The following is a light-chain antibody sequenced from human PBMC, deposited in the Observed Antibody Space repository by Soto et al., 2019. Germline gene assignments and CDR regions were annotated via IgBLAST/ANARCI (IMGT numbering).Light chain of an antibody. Sequence: QSALTQPPSVSGAPGQRVTISCTGTSSNIGGGFDVQWYQQLPGAAPKLLISENNRRPSGVPDRFSGSKSGTSASLAITGLQAEDEADYYCQSYDGSISGSVFGPGTKVTVL. V-gene: IGLV1-40*01. J-gene: IGLJ1*01. CDR2: ENN. CDR1: SSNIGGGFD. CDR3: QSYDGSISGSV.